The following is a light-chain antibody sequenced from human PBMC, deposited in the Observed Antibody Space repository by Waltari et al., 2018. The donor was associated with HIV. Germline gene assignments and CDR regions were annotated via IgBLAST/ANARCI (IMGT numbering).Light chain of an antibody. CDR2: GAS. J-gene: IGKJ4*01. CDR1: QNGITT. V-gene: IGKV3-15*01. Sequence: EIVMKQSPASLSVSRGERATLSCRASQNGITTLAWYQQKPGQVPSHLIYGASTRATGIPARFSGSGAGTEFTLTISSLQSEDFAVYFCQQYNNWPLTFGGGTKVE. CDR3: QQYNNWPLT.